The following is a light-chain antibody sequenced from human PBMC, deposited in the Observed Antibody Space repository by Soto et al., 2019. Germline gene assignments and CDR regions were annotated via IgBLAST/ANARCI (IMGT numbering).Light chain of an antibody. CDR3: SSFAGTNSFV. J-gene: IGLJ1*01. V-gene: IGLV2-8*01. CDR1: TSDIGAYNY. Sequence: QSVLTQPPSASGSPGQSVTISCTGTTSDIGAYNYVSWYQQRPGKAPKLIIYEVTRRPSGVPDRFFGSKYDTTASLTVSGLQAEDEADYYCSSFAGTNSFVFGTGTKVTVL. CDR2: EVT.